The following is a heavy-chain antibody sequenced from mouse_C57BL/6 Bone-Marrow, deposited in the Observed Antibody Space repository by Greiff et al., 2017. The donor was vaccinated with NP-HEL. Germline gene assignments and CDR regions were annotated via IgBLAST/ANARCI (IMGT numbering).Heavy chain of an antibody. CDR3: ARDGGSSYGFAY. CDR2: ISDGGSYT. D-gene: IGHD1-1*01. CDR1: GFTFSSYA. J-gene: IGHJ3*01. Sequence: EVNLVESGGGLVKPGGSLKLSCAASGFTFSSYAMSWVRQTPEKRLEWVATISDGGSYTYYPDNVKGRFTISRDNAKNNLYLQMSHLKSEDTAMYYCARDGGSSYGFAYWGQGTLVTVSA. V-gene: IGHV5-4*01.